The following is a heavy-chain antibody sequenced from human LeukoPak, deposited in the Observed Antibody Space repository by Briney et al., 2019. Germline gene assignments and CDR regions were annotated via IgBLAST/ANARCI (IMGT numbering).Heavy chain of an antibody. CDR1: GFTFSTYA. D-gene: IGHD2-15*01. CDR2: ISDSGGRK. J-gene: IGHJ6*02. Sequence: GGSLRLSCAASGFTFSTYAMTWVRQSPGKGLEWVSDISDSGGRKYYADSVKGRFTISRDNSKNTVYLEMNSLRAEDTAIYYCAKDKGYCSSDVCYPPYGMDVWGQGTTVTVSS. CDR3: AKDKGYCSSDVCYPPYGMDV. V-gene: IGHV3-23*01.